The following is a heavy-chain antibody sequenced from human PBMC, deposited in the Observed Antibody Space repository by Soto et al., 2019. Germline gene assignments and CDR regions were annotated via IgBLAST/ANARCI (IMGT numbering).Heavy chain of an antibody. J-gene: IGHJ4*02. V-gene: IGHV3-23*01. CDR3: ARDRPRRTFGYFFAY. D-gene: IGHD3-3*01. Sequence: EVQLLESGGKLVQPGGSLTLSCAASGFTFSTYAMAWVRQAPGKGLEWVSGVSASGLNTDYADPVKGRFYISRDNSKNPVSRHMNRLRAEATALYYCARDRPRRTFGYFFAYWGQGTRVTVSS. CDR2: VSASGLNT. CDR1: GFTFSTYA.